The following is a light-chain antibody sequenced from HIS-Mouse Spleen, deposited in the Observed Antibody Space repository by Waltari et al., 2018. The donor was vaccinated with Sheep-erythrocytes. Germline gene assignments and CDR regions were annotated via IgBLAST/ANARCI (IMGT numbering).Light chain of an antibody. CDR1: SSDVGRYNL. CDR3: CSYAGSSTPWV. Sequence: QSALTQPASVSGSPGQSITLSCPGTSSDVGRYNLFSWYQQHPGKAPKLMIYEGSKRPSGVSNRFSGSKSGNTASLTISGLQAEDEADYYCCSYAGSSTPWVFGGGTKLTVL. J-gene: IGLJ3*02. CDR2: EGS. V-gene: IGLV2-23*01.